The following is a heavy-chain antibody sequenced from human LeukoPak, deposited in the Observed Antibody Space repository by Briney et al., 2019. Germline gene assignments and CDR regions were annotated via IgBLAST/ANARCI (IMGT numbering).Heavy chain of an antibody. V-gene: IGHV1-18*01. CDR1: GYTFTSYG. CDR3: SRVFNRQAPLQF. CDR2: ISAYNGNT. J-gene: IGHJ4*02. Sequence: ASVKVSCKASGYTFTSYGISWVRQAPGQGLEWMGWISAYNGNTNYAQKLQGRVTMTTDTSKSTAYMELRSLRSDEPAVYYWSRVFNRQAPLQFGGQGTLVTVSS. D-gene: IGHD5-24*01.